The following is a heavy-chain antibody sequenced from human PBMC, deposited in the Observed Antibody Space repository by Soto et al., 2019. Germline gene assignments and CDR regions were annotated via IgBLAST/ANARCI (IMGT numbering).Heavy chain of an antibody. V-gene: IGHV3-23*01. J-gene: IGHJ5*02. CDR1: GFTFSSYA. CDR3: EKDGDENWFDP. Sequence: EVQLLESGGGLVQPGGSLRLSCAASGFTFSSYAMSWVRQAPGKGLEWVSAISGSGGSTYHAHSVKGRFTISRDNSKTSLYLQMNSLRAEDTAVYYCEKDGDENWFDPWGQGTLVTVSS. CDR2: ISGSGGST. D-gene: IGHD2-21*01.